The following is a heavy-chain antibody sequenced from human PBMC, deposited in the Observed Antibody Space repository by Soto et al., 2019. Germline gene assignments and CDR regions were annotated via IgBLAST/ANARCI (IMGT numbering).Heavy chain of an antibody. CDR1: GYSFAGYW. Sequence: GESLKISCKGSGYSFAGYWITWVRQKPGKGLEWMGRIDPSDSQTYYSPSFRGHVSISATKSISTAYLQWSSLKASDTAMYYCARRDCSSTSCYRDNYYYGMDVWGQGTTVTVSS. CDR2: IDPSDSQT. D-gene: IGHD2-2*02. J-gene: IGHJ6*02. CDR3: ARRDCSSTSCYRDNYYYGMDV. V-gene: IGHV5-10-1*01.